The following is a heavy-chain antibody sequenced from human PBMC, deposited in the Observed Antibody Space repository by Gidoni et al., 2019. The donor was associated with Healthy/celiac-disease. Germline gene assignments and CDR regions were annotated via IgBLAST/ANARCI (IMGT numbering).Heavy chain of an antibody. D-gene: IGHD6-19*01. CDR2: IIPILGIA. Sequence: QVQLVQSGAEVRKPGSSVKVSCKASGGTFSSYTISWVRQAPGQGLEWMGRIIPILGIANYAQKFQGRVTITADKSTSTAYMELSSLRSEDTAVYYCARQYSSGDIGDWCDPWGQGTLVTVSS. V-gene: IGHV1-69*02. CDR1: GGTFSSYT. CDR3: ARQYSSGDIGDWCDP. J-gene: IGHJ5*02.